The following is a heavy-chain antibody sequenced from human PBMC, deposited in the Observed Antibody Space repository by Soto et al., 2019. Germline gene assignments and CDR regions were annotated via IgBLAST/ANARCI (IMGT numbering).Heavy chain of an antibody. D-gene: IGHD3-22*01. CDR2: IYYSGST. Sequence: SETLSLTCTVSGGSISSGGYYWSWIRQHPGKGLEWIGYIYYSGSTYYNPSLKSRVTISVDTSKNQFSLKLSSVTAADTAVYYCSRDPLDDSSGYYRAGMDVWGQGTTVTSP. CDR1: GGSISSGGYY. J-gene: IGHJ6*02. CDR3: SRDPLDDSSGYYRAGMDV. V-gene: IGHV4-31*03.